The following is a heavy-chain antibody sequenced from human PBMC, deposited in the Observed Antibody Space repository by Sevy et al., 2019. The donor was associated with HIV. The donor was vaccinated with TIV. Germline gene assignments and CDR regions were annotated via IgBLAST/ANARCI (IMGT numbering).Heavy chain of an antibody. CDR3: AREDIRVAGIGYYFHS. CDR1: GFSISGYG. Sequence: GGSLRLSCAASGFSISGYGMHWVRQAPGKGLEWVAVIWYDGTNKEYADYVKGRFNICRDNSNNTLYLQMNSLRAEDTSVYYCAREDIRVAGIGYYFHSWGQGTLVTVSS. J-gene: IGHJ4*02. D-gene: IGHD6-19*01. CDR2: IWYDGTNK. V-gene: IGHV3-33*01.